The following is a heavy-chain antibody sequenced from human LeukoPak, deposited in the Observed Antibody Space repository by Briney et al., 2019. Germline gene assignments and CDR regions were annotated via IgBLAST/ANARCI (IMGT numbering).Heavy chain of an antibody. Sequence: GGSLRLSCAASGFTFSSYAMSWVRQAPGKRLEWVSGLCASGGSTYYADSVKGRFTISRDNSKNTLYLQMNSLRAEDTAVYYCANRNYYDSSAYYPYYFDYWGQGTLVTVSS. D-gene: IGHD3-22*01. J-gene: IGHJ4*02. CDR1: GFTFSSYA. CDR2: LCASGGST. CDR3: ANRNYYDSSAYYPYYFDY. V-gene: IGHV3-23*01.